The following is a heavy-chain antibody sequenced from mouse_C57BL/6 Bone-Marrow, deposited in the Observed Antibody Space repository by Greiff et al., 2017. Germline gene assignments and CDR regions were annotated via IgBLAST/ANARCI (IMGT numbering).Heavy chain of an antibody. V-gene: IGHV5-17*01. CDR2: ISSGSSTI. D-gene: IGHD1-1*01. J-gene: IGHJ2*01. CDR1: GFTFSDYG. Sequence: DVKLVESGGGLVKPGGSLKLSCAASGFTFSDYGMHWVRQAPEKGLEWVAYISSGSSTIYYADPGKGRFTISRDNAKNTLFLQMTSLRSEDTAMYYCARDGTGGYWGQGTTLTVSS. CDR3: ARDGTGGY.